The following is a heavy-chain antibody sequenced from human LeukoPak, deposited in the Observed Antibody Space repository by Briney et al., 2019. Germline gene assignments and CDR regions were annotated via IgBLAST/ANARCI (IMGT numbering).Heavy chain of an antibody. D-gene: IGHD6-13*01. CDR1: GFTFSDYW. J-gene: IGHJ4*02. CDR3: ARSAAGLDY. V-gene: IGHV3-74*01. CDR2: INDDGRST. Sequence: PGGSLRLSCAASGFTFSDYWMHWVRQVPGKGLVWVSRINDDGRSTSEAVSVKGRLTISRDNAKNTLYLQMNSLRVEDTAIYYCARSAAGLDYWGQGTPVTVSS.